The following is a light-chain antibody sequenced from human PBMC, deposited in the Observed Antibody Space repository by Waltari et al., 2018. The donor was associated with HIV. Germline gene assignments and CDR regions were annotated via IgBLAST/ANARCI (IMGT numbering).Light chain of an antibody. CDR1: NIGSRS. V-gene: IGLV3-21*02. Sequence: SYVLTQPPSVSVAPGQTARITCGGHNIGSRSVHWYLQRPGQAPVLVGYDDSDRPSGISERFSGSNSGDTATLTISRVEVGDEADYYCQVWDGSSDHGIFGGGAKLTVL. J-gene: IGLJ2*01. CDR3: QVWDGSSDHGI. CDR2: DDS.